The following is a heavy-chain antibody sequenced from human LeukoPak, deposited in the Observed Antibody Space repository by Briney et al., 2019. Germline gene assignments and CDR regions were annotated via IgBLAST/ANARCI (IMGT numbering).Heavy chain of an antibody. V-gene: IGHV3-53*01. J-gene: IGHJ6*02. CDR3: ARVASTSPYFYGMDV. CDR2: IYSGGST. CDR1: AFSFSSNY. Sequence: GGSLRLSCAASAFSFSSNYMSWVRQAPGKGLEWASVIYSGGSTYYADSVKGRFTISRDKSKNTVYLQMNSLSAEDTAIYYCARVASTSPYFYGMDVWGQGTTVTVSS.